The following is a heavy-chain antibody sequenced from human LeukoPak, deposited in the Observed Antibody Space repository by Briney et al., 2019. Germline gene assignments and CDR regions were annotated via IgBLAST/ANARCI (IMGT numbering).Heavy chain of an antibody. V-gene: IGHV1-2*02. Sequence: ASVKVSCKASGYTFTGYYMHWVRQAPGQGLECMGWINPNSGGTNYAQKFQGRVTMTRDTSISTAYMELSRLRSDDTAVYYCARERGIAAAGTPVYWGQGTLVTVSS. D-gene: IGHD6-13*01. CDR3: ARERGIAAAGTPVY. J-gene: IGHJ4*02. CDR2: INPNSGGT. CDR1: GYTFTGYY.